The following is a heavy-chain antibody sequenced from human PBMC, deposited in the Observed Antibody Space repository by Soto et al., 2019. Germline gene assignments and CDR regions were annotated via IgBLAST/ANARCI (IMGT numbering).Heavy chain of an antibody. D-gene: IGHD2-2*02. J-gene: IGHJ4*02. CDR1: GYSFTSYW. V-gene: IGHV5-51*01. CDR3: ARLDVVVPAAIPYFDY. CDR2: IYPGDSDT. Sequence: PGESLKISCKGSGYSFTSYWIGWVRQMPGKGLEWMGIIYPGDSDTRCSPSFQGQVTISADKSISTAYLQWSSLKASDTAMYYCARLDVVVPAAIPYFDYWGQGTLVTVSS.